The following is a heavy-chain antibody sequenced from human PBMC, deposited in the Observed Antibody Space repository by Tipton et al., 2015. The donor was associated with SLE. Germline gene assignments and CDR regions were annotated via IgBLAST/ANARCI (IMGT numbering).Heavy chain of an antibody. D-gene: IGHD1-26*01. Sequence: TLSLTCTVSGDSITDSGYSWNWVRQHPGAGLEWIGYIHHSGRTVYNPSLRSRVTISRDTSKNQFSLNVNSVTAADTAVYYCARQHSGGATDTWGQGTLVTVSS. CDR3: ARQHSGGATDT. CDR2: IHHSGRT. CDR1: GDSITDSGYS. J-gene: IGHJ5*02. V-gene: IGHV4-31*03.